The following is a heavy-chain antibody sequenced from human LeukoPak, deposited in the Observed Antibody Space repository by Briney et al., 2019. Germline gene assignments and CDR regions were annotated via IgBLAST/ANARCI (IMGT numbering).Heavy chain of an antibody. V-gene: IGHV4-4*07. J-gene: IGHJ3*02. CDR2: IYTSGST. CDR1: GGSISSYY. CDR3: AGIVGPRHDAFDI. D-gene: IGHD1-26*01. Sequence: PSETLSLTCTVSGGSISSYYWSWIRQPAGKGLEWIGRIYTSGSTNYNPSLKSRVTISLDTSKNQFSLKLNSVTAADTAVYYCAGIVGPRHDAFDIWGQGTMVTVSS.